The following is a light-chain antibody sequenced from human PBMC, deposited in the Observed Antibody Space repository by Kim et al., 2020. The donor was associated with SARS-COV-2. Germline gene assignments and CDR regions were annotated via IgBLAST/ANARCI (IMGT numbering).Light chain of an antibody. Sequence: IVMTQSPLSLPVTPGEPASISCRSTLSLLDWNGENYLDWYLQRPGQPPQLLVYLGSNRASGVPDRFSGSGSGTDFTLKISRVESEDVGVYYCMQSQQMPYTFGQGTKLEI. CDR3: MQSQQMPYT. CDR1: LSLLDWNGENY. J-gene: IGKJ2*01. V-gene: IGKV2-28*01. CDR2: LGS.